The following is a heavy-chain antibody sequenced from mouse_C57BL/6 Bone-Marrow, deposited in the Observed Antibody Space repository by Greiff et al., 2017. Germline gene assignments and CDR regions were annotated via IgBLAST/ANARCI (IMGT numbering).Heavy chain of an antibody. CDR3: ARSFDYVSSLYAMDY. J-gene: IGHJ4*01. CDR2: IDPSDSYT. D-gene: IGHD1-1*01. CDR1: GYTFTSYW. V-gene: IGHV1-59*01. Sequence: QVQLQQPGAELVRPGTSVKLSCKASGYTFTSYWMHWVKQRPGQGLEWIGVIDPSDSYTNYNQKFKGKATLTVDTSSSTAYMQLSSLTSEDSAVYYCARSFDYVSSLYAMDYWGQGTSVTVSS.